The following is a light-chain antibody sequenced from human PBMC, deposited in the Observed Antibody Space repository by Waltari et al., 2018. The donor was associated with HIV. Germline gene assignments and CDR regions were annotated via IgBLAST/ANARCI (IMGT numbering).Light chain of an antibody. CDR2: EGS. CDR3: CSYAGSSTFVWV. Sequence: QSALTQPASVSGSPGQSITISCTGTSSDVGRYNLVSWYQQHPGKAPKLMIYEGSKRPSGVSNRFSGSKSGNTASLTISGLQAEDEADYYCCSYAGSSTFVWVFGGGTKLTVL. CDR1: SSDVGRYNL. V-gene: IGLV2-23*03. J-gene: IGLJ3*02.